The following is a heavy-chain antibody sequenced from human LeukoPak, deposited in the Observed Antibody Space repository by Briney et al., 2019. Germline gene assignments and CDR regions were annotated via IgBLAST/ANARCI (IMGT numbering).Heavy chain of an antibody. CDR3: ARGSSPFDY. J-gene: IGHJ4*02. CDR1: GGPISSYY. CDR2: LFYSGNT. Sequence: SGTLSLTCTVSGGPISSYYWSWIRQPPGKGLEWIGSLFYSGNTNYNPSLKSRVTISLDTSKNQVSLKLSSVTAADTAVYYCARGSSPFDYWGQGTLVTVSS. V-gene: IGHV4-59*08.